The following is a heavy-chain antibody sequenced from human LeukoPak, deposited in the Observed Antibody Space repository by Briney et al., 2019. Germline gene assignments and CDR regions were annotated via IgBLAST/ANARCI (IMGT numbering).Heavy chain of an antibody. CDR1: GFTFSSYG. D-gene: IGHD5-24*01. Sequence: GRSLRLSCAASGFTFSSYGFHWVRQAPGKGLEWVAVIWSDGSYKYYADSVKGRFTISRDDSRNTLYLQMNSLRAEDTAVYYCARDFSLQLFDYWGQGTLVTVFS. J-gene: IGHJ4*02. CDR2: IWSDGSYK. V-gene: IGHV3-33*01. CDR3: ARDFSLQLFDY.